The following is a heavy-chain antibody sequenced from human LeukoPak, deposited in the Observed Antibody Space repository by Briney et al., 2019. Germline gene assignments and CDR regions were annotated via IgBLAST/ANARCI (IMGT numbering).Heavy chain of an antibody. V-gene: IGHV4-4*07. Sequence: SETLSLTCTVSGGSISYFYWSWIRQPAGKGLEWIGRIYTSGSTNYNPSLKSRVTISVDTSKNQFSLKLSSVTAADTAVYYCARDPTYYYDSSGYLGAFDIWGQGTMVTVSS. CDR3: ARDPTYYYDSSGYLGAFDI. CDR2: IYTSGST. CDR1: GGSISYFY. J-gene: IGHJ3*02. D-gene: IGHD3-22*01.